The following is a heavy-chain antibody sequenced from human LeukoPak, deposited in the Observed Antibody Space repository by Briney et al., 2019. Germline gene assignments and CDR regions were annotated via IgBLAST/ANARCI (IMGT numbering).Heavy chain of an antibody. D-gene: IGHD3-3*01. CDR1: GFTFSNYN. J-gene: IGHJ4*02. Sequence: GGSLRLSCAASGFTFSNYNMNWVRQAPGKGLEWVSSISTSSSYIYYADSVKGRFTISRDNAKKSLYLQMNSLRAEDTAVYYCAKDAIFGAALDYWGQGTLVTVSS. CDR2: ISTSSSYI. CDR3: AKDAIFGAALDY. V-gene: IGHV3-21*01.